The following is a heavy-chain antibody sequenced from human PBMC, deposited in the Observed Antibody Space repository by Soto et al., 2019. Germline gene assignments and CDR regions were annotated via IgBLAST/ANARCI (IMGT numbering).Heavy chain of an antibody. V-gene: IGHV1-18*01. J-gene: IGHJ5*02. Sequence: ASVKVSFKASGYTFTSYGISWVRQAPGQGLEWMGWISAYNGNTNYAQKLQGRVTMTTDTSTSTAYMELRSLRSDDTAVYYCARRSPCSSTSCNWFDPWGQGTLVTVSS. CDR2: ISAYNGNT. CDR3: ARRSPCSSTSCNWFDP. CDR1: GYTFTSYG. D-gene: IGHD2-2*01.